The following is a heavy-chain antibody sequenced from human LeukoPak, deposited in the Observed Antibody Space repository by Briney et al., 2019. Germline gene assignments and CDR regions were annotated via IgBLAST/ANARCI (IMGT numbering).Heavy chain of an antibody. V-gene: IGHV3-48*01. CDR3: ASRFDY. CDR2: ISSTSKTI. Sequence: GGSLRLSCAASGFTFSTYSMNWVRQAPGKGLEWISYISSTSKTIYYTESVKGRFAISRDNAKNSLYLQMDSLRAEDTAVYYCASRFDYWGQGTLVTVSS. J-gene: IGHJ4*02. CDR1: GFTFSTYS.